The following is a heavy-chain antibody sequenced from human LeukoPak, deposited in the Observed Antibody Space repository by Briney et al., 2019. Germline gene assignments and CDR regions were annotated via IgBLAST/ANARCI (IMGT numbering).Heavy chain of an antibody. V-gene: IGHV3-48*02. J-gene: IGHJ3*02. Sequence: PGGSLRLSCAASGFTFSSYSMNWVRQAPGKGLEWVSYISSSSSTIYYADSVKGRLTISRDNAKNSLYLQMNSLRDEDTAVYYCARDDYGDYSSAFDIWGQGTMVTVSS. CDR2: ISSSSSTI. CDR3: ARDDYGDYSSAFDI. D-gene: IGHD4-17*01. CDR1: GFTFSSYS.